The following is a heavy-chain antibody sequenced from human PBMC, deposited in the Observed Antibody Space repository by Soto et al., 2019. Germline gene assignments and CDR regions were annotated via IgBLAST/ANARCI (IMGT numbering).Heavy chain of an antibody. CDR1: GFPFSSYG. D-gene: IGHD3-22*01. J-gene: IGHJ4*02. CDR3: AKDSNYYDSSGPLDY. V-gene: IGHV3-30*18. CDR2: ISYDGSNK. Sequence: PGGSLRLSCAASGFPFSSYGMHWVRQAPGKGLEWVAVISYDGSNKYYADSVKGRFTISRDNSKNTLYLQMNSLSAEDTAVYYCAKDSNYYDSSGPLDYWGQGTLVTVSS.